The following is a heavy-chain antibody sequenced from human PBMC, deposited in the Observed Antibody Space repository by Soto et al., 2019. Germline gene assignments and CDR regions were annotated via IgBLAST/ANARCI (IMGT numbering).Heavy chain of an antibody. CDR2: INPSGGST. J-gene: IGHJ4*02. CDR1: GYTFTSYY. CDR3: ARGIMVIAAAGTGGFDY. Sequence: GVSVKVSCKASGYTFTSYYMHWVRQAPGQGLEWMGIINPSGGSTSYAQKFQGRVTMTRDTSTSTVYMELSSLRSEDTAVYYCARGIMVIAAAGTGGFDYWGQGTLVTVSS. D-gene: IGHD6-13*01. V-gene: IGHV1-46*03.